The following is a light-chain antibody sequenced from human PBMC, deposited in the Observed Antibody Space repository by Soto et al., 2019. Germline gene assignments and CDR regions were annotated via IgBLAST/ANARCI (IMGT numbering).Light chain of an antibody. J-gene: IGKJ2*01. CDR2: GAS. Sequence: EIVLTQSPGTLSLSPGERATLSCRASQSVSSSYLAWYQQKPGQAPRLLIYGASSRATGIPDRFSGSGSGTDFTLSISRPEPEDFAVYYCQQYGSSRPYTFGQGTKLEIK. CDR3: QQYGSSRPYT. CDR1: QSVSSSY. V-gene: IGKV3-20*01.